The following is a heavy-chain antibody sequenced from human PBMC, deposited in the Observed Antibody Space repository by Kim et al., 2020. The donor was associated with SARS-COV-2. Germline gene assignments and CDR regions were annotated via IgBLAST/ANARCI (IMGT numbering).Heavy chain of an antibody. CDR3: ARGRWDSSGWSYGMDV. CDR2: SYHSGST. Sequence: SETLSLTCTVSGSSISSDYYWGWIRQPPGKGLEWIGSSYHSGSTYYNPSLKSRVTISADTSKNQFSLKVTSVSAADTAVYYCARGRWDSSGWSYGMDVWGQGTTVTVSS. D-gene: IGHD6-19*01. V-gene: IGHV4-38-2*02. J-gene: IGHJ6*02. CDR1: GSSISSDYY.